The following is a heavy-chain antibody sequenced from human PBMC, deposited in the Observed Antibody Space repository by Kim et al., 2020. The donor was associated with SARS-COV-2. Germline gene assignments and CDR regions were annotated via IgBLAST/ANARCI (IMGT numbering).Heavy chain of an antibody. D-gene: IGHD3-10*01. Sequence: ASVKVSCKASGYTFTSYGISWVRQAPGQGLEWMGWISAYNGNTNYAQKLQGRVTMTTDTSTSTAYMELRSLRSDDTAVYYCARDSTMVRGVIPPGKSGNWFDPWGQGTLVTVSS. CDR2: ISAYNGNT. CDR3: ARDSTMVRGVIPPGKSGNWFDP. J-gene: IGHJ5*02. CDR1: GYTFTSYG. V-gene: IGHV1-18*01.